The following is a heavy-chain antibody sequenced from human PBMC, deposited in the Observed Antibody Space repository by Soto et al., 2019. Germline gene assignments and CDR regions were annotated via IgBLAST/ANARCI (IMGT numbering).Heavy chain of an antibody. CDR2: LNPHRGST. J-gene: IGHJ4*02. CDR3: ARVSSIAARRSFDS. CDR1: GYTFSSHD. V-gene: IGHV1-8*01. D-gene: IGHD6-6*01. Sequence: SVKVSCKASGYTFSSHDINWVRQATGQGLEWMGWLNPHRGSTAYAHKFQGRVTMTWDASINTAYLELSSLRSEDTAMYYCARVSSIAARRSFDSWGQGTLVTVSS.